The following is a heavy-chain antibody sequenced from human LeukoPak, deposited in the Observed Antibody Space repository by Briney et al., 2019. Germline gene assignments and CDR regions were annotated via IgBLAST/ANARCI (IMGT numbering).Heavy chain of an antibody. Sequence: SETLSLTCTLSGGSINAYWWSWIRQPPGKGLEWIGYISSSGSTNYNPSLKSRVTISLATSKTHFSLNLNSVTAAYTAVYYCAGLHFAASEEFDPWGHGILVTVSS. J-gene: IGHJ5*02. D-gene: IGHD6-13*01. CDR1: GGSINAYW. CDR2: ISSSGST. CDR3: AGLHFAASEEFDP. V-gene: IGHV4-59*08.